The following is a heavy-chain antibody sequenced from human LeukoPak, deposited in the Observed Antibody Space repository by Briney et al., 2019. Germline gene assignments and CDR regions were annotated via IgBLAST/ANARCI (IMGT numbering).Heavy chain of an antibody. Sequence: PSETLSLTCTVSSDSISRYYWSWVRQPPGEGREWIGYIYYSGTTKYNPPIESRVTISIDTSQNPFPLTLSSVTAADTAVYSCARLSYDYCSGTTLHFDYWGKGTLVPASS. D-gene: IGHD3-10*01. CDR2: IYYSGTT. J-gene: IGHJ4*02. CDR1: SDSISRYY. V-gene: IGHV4-59*01. CDR3: ARLSYDYCSGTTLHFDY.